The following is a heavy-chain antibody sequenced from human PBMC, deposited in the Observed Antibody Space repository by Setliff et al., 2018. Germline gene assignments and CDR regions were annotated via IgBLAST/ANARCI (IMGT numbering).Heavy chain of an antibody. CDR2: INPHGSEK. D-gene: IGHD3-10*01. V-gene: IGHV3-7*03. CDR3: ATARRGYQYGSGSLFDD. Sequence: LRLSCTASGLSYINDWVSWVRQAPGKGLEWLASINPHGSEKYYADSVKGRFTISRDNAKNSLSLQMTSLRTDDTALYYCATARRGYQYGSGSLFDDWGQGTQVTVS. CDR1: GLSYINDW. J-gene: IGHJ4*02.